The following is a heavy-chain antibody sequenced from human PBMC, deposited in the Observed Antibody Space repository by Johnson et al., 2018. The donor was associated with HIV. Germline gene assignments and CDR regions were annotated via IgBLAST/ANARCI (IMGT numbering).Heavy chain of an antibody. J-gene: IGHJ3*02. V-gene: IGHV3-30-3*01. Sequence: HVQLVESGGGVVQPGRSLRLSCAASGFTFSSYAMHWVRQAPGKGLEWVAVISYDGSNKYYADSVKGLFTISRDNSKNTLYLQMNSLRAEDTAVYYCAREPRGPSSGSRIPDAFDIWGQGTMVTVSS. D-gene: IGHD3-10*01. CDR2: ISYDGSNK. CDR3: AREPRGPSSGSRIPDAFDI. CDR1: GFTFSSYA.